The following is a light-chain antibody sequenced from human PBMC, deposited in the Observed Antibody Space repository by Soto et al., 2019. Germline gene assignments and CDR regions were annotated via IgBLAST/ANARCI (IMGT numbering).Light chain of an antibody. CDR2: TAS. Sequence: DIPMTQSPSSLSASVGDRFTITCRASQDIRTYLNWYQQKPGKAPKLLIYTASNLQSGVPSRFSGSGSGTDFTLTISRLEPEDFAVYYCQQYGSSPWTFGQGTKVDI. CDR1: QDIRTY. J-gene: IGKJ1*01. V-gene: IGKV1-39*01. CDR3: QQYGSSPWT.